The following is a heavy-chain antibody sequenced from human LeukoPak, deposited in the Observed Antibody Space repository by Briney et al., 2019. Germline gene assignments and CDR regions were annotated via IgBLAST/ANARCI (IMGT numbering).Heavy chain of an antibody. Sequence: PSETLSLTCTVSGGSISSSNYYWGWIRQPPGKGLEWIGTIYYSGSTYYNPSLKSRVTISVDTSKNQFSLKLSSVTAADTAVYYCARVNCGGDRYYYYYYMDVWGKGTTVTVSS. CDR2: IYYSGST. CDR3: ARVNCGGDRYYYYYYMDV. J-gene: IGHJ6*03. D-gene: IGHD2-21*02. V-gene: IGHV4-39*07. CDR1: GGSISSSNYY.